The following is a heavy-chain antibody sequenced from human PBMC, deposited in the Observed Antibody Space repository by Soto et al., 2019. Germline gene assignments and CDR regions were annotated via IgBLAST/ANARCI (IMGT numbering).Heavy chain of an antibody. Sequence: QVQLVQSGAEVKKPGASVKVSCKASGYTFTSYGISWVRQAPGQGLEWMGWISAYNGNTNYAQKLQGRGTMTTDTSTSTADMELRSLRSDDTAVYYCARDRQGIVHLWPLRYWGQGTLVTVSS. CDR3: ARDRQGIVHLWPLRY. J-gene: IGHJ4*02. D-gene: IGHD5-18*01. CDR2: ISAYNGNT. CDR1: GYTFTSYG. V-gene: IGHV1-18*01.